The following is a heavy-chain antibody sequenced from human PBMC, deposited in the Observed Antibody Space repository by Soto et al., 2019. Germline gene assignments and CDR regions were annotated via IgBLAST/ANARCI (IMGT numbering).Heavy chain of an antibody. D-gene: IGHD6-13*01. Sequence: PGGSLRLSCAASGFTFSSYSMNWVRQAPGKGLEWVSYISSSSSTIYYADSVKGRFTISRDNAKNSLYLQMNSLRAEDTAVYYCAREFVDWQQLVIFLDYWGQGTLVTVSS. V-gene: IGHV3-48*01. J-gene: IGHJ4*02. CDR1: GFTFSSYS. CDR2: ISSSSSTI. CDR3: AREFVDWQQLVIFLDY.